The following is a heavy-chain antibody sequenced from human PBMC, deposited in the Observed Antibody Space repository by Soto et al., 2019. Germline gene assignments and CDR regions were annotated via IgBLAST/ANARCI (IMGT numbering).Heavy chain of an antibody. J-gene: IGHJ4*02. CDR1: GFTFSNYW. Sequence: EVQLVESGGGLVQPGGSLRLSCAASGFTFSNYWMSWVRQAPGKGLEWVANINQDGSQKYYVDSLKGRFTISRDTAKNSLYLQMNSLRHDDTSIYYCARVGYSSSSFDYWGQGTLVPVSS. CDR2: INQDGSQK. D-gene: IGHD6-6*01. V-gene: IGHV3-7*04. CDR3: ARVGYSSSSFDY.